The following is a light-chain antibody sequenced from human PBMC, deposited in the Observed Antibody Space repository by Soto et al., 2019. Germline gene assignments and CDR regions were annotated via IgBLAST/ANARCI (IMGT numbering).Light chain of an antibody. CDR1: SSDVGGYNY. Sequence: QSVLTQPASVSGSPGQSITIFCTGTSSDVGGYNYVSWYQQRPGKPPKLMIYDVTNRPSGVSNRFSGSKSGSTASLTISGLHADDEGDYYCSSYTNRNTVVFGGGTKLTVL. CDR3: SSYTNRNTVV. CDR2: DVT. J-gene: IGLJ3*02. V-gene: IGLV2-14*03.